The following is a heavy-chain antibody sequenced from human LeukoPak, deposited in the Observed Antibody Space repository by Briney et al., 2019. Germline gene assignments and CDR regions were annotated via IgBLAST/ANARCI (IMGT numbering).Heavy chain of an antibody. D-gene: IGHD3-10*01. CDR1: GGSVSSGNYY. V-gene: IGHV4-61*01. Sequence: SETLSLTCIVSGGSVSSGNYYWSWIRQPPGKGLEWIGYIYYSGSTNYNPSLKSRVTISVDTSKNQFSLKLSSVTAADTAVYYCAREFGGGMDVWGQGTTVTVSS. J-gene: IGHJ6*02. CDR2: IYYSGST. CDR3: AREFGGGMDV.